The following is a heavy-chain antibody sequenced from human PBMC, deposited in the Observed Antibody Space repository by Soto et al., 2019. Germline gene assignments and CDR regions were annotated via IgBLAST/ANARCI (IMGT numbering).Heavy chain of an antibody. D-gene: IGHD3-10*01. CDR3: ARDITMVRASAGYYDMDV. J-gene: IGHJ6*02. CDR1: GGSISSSSYY. CDR2: IYYSGST. V-gene: IGHV4-39*02. Sequence: SGTLSLTCTVSGGSISSSSYYWGWIRQPPGKGLEWIGYIYYSGSTYYNPSLKSRVTISVDTSKNQFSLKLSSVTAADTAVYYCARDITMVRASAGYYDMDVWGQGTTVTVSS.